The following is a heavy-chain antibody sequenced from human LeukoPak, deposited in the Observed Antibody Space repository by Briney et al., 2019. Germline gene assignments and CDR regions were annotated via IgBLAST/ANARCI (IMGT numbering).Heavy chain of an antibody. V-gene: IGHV1-69*13. CDR2: IIPIFGTA. CDR1: GYTFTSYA. Sequence: GASVKVSCKASGYTFTSYAISWVRQAPGQGLEWMGGIIPIFGTANYAQKFQGRVTITADESTSTAYMELSSLRSEDTAVYYCARGSGIAVAGYYYYGMDVWGQGTTVTVSS. D-gene: IGHD6-19*01. CDR3: ARGSGIAVAGYYYYGMDV. J-gene: IGHJ6*02.